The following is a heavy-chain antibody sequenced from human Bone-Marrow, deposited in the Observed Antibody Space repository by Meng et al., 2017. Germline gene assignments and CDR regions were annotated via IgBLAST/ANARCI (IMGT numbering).Heavy chain of an antibody. CDR1: GGSISSYY. V-gene: IGHV4-59*01. CDR2: IYYSGST. D-gene: IGHD2-15*01. J-gene: IGHJ4*02. Sequence: SETLSLTCTVSGGSISSYYWSWIRQPPGKGLEWIGYIYYSGSTNYNPSLKSRVTISVDTSKNQFSLKLSSVTAADTAVYYCALGVVAATPSLDYWGQGTLVTVS. CDR3: ALGVVAATPSLDY.